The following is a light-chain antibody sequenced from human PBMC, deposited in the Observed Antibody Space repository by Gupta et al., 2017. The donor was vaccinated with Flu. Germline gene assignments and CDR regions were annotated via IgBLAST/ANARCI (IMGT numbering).Light chain of an antibody. CDR2: RAT. CDR3: LTFTTFRALT. J-gene: IGKJ4*01. V-gene: IGKV1-9*01. Sequence: SVGDRVTITCRASPGISTHLVWYQQKPGSAPKLMIYRATTLQGVVHSSFSGCGSATEFTLTFSSLQHEDFETHYCLTFTTFRALTFGG. CDR1: PGISTH.